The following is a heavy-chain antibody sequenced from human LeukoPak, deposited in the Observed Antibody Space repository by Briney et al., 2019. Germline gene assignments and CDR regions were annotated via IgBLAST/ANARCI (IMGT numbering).Heavy chain of an antibody. CDR1: GYTFTGYY. V-gene: IGHV1-2*02. Sequence: GASVKVSCKASGYTFTGYYVHWVRQAPGQGLEWMGWMNPKSGGTNYAQKFEARVTMNRDTSINTAYMELTSLSSDDTAIYYCARELLGTFYDRSLDYWGQGTLLTVSS. D-gene: IGHD5/OR15-5a*01. CDR2: MNPKSGGT. CDR3: ARELLGTFYDRSLDY. J-gene: IGHJ4*01.